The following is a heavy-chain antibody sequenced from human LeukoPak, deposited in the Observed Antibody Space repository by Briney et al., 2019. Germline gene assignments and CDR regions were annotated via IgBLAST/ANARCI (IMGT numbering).Heavy chain of an antibody. Sequence: SETLSLTCTVSGGTISSYYWSWIRQPAGKGLEWIGRIYTGGSTNYNPSLKSRVTMSVYTSKNQFSLKLSSVTAADTAVYYFSCYKPAAAYDMDVWGQGTTVTVSS. J-gene: IGHJ6*02. CDR1: GGTISSYY. D-gene: IGHD1-1*01. CDR3: SCYKPAAAYDMDV. V-gene: IGHV4-4*07. CDR2: IYTGGST.